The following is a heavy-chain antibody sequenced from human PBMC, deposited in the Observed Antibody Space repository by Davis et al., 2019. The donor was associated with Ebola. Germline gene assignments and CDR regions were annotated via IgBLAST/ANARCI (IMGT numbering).Heavy chain of an antibody. Sequence: GESLKISCAASGFTFSSYWMSWVRQAPGKGLEWVANIKQDGSEKYYVDSVKGRFTISRDNAKNSLYLQMNSLRAEDTAVYYCTTAYTLWSGVRDYWGQGTLVTVSS. D-gene: IGHD3-3*01. CDR2: IKQDGSEK. CDR1: GFTFSSYW. V-gene: IGHV3-7*03. CDR3: TTAYTLWSGVRDY. J-gene: IGHJ4*02.